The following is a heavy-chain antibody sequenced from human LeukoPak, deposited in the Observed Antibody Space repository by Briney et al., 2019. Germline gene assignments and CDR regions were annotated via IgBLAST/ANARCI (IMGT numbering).Heavy chain of an antibody. V-gene: IGHV1-2*02. Sequence: ASVKVSCKASGYTFTGYYMHWVRQAPGQGLEWMGWINPNSGGTNYAQKFQGRVTMTRDTSISTAYMELSRLRSDDTAVYYCARVPLSYYGSGRYYKHSADYWGQGTLVTVSS. D-gene: IGHD3-10*01. CDR1: GYTFTGYY. J-gene: IGHJ4*02. CDR3: ARVPLSYYGSGRYYKHSADY. CDR2: INPNSGGT.